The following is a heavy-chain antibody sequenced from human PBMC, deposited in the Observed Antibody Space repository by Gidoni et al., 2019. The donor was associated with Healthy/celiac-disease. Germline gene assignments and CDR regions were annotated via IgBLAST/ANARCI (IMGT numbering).Heavy chain of an antibody. J-gene: IGHJ4*02. D-gene: IGHD2-8*01. CDR3: ARGLMSPFDY. Sequence: QVQLQQWGAGLLKPSETLSLTFAVYGGSFSGYYWSWIRQPPGKGLEWIGEINHSGSTNYNPSLKSRVTISVDTSKNQFSLKLSSVTAADTAVYYCARGLMSPFDYWGQGTLVTVSS. V-gene: IGHV4-34*01. CDR2: INHSGST. CDR1: GGSFSGYY.